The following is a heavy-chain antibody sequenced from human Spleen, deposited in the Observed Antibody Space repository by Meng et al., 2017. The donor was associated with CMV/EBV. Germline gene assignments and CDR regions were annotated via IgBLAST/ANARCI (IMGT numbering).Heavy chain of an antibody. J-gene: IGHJ4*02. CDR1: GFTFSHFA. V-gene: IGHV3-30*04. CDR2: ISFDGNIT. CDR3: AKAGVPRRFIGYYFDY. D-gene: IGHD3-10*01. Sequence: GESLKISCSTSGFTFSHFAMHWVRQAPGKGLEWVAVISFDGNITYYADSMRGRFTISRDNSMNTLFLQMNSLRLDDTALYFCAKAGVPRRFIGYYFDYWGQGTLVTVSS.